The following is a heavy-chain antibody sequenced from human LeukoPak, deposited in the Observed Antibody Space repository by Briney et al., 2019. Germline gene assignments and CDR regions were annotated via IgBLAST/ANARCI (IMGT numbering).Heavy chain of an antibody. CDR3: ASGPYYYYGMDV. CDR2: IYSGGST. V-gene: IGHV3-66*01. J-gene: IGHJ6*02. CDR1: GFTVSNNY. Sequence: QPGGSLSLSCAASGFTVSNNYMSWVPQAPGKGLEWVSVIYSGGSTYYADSVKGRFTISSDKSTNTLYLQMNSLRAEDTAVYFCASGPYYYYGMDVWGQGTTVTVSS.